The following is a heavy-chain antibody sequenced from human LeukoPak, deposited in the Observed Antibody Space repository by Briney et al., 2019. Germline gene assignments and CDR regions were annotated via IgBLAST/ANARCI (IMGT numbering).Heavy chain of an antibody. Sequence: GGSLKISCKGSGYRFTNYWIGWVRQMPGKGLEWMGVIYPGDSDTRYRPSFQGQVTISADKSISTAYLQWSSLKAADTAMYYCARRSGPLVYFFFDYWGQGTLVTVSS. CDR3: ARRSGPLVYFFFDY. CDR1: GYRFTNYW. CDR2: IYPGDSDT. D-gene: IGHD6-13*01. J-gene: IGHJ4*02. V-gene: IGHV5-51*01.